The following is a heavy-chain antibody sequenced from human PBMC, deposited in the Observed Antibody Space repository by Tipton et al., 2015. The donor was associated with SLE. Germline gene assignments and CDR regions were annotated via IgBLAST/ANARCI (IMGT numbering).Heavy chain of an antibody. CDR3: ASGWELSFDY. CDR1: GFTFSSYA. Sequence: SLRLSCAASGFTFSSYAMHWVRQAPGKGLEWVAVISYGGSTYYADSVRGRFTISRDNSKNTLYLQMNSLRAEDTAVYYCASGWELSFDYWGQGTLVTVSS. J-gene: IGHJ4*02. D-gene: IGHD1-26*01. CDR2: ISYGGST. V-gene: IGHV3-30*14.